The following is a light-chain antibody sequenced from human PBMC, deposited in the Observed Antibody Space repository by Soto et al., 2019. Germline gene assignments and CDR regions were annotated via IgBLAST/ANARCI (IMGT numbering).Light chain of an antibody. CDR3: SSYAGSNNFV. Sequence: QSALTQPPSASGSPGQSVTISCTGTSSDVGAYKYVSWYQQHPGKAPKLMIYAVSERPSGVPDRFSGSNSGNTASLTVSGLQAEDEADYYCSSYAGSNNFVFGTGTKLTVL. CDR2: AVS. J-gene: IGLJ1*01. CDR1: SSDVGAYKY. V-gene: IGLV2-8*01.